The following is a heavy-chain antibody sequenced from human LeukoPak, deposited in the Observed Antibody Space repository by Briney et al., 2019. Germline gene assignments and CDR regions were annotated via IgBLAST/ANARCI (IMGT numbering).Heavy chain of an antibody. CDR3: AKGGLLWFRENIDY. CDR2: ISGSGSSM. CDR1: GFTFSSYA. Sequence: GGSLRLSCAASGFTFSSYAMTWVRQAPGKGLEWVSGISGSGSSMYYADSVKGRFTISRDNSKNTLYLQMNSLRAEDTAVYYCAKGGLLWFRENIDYWGQGSLVIVSS. V-gene: IGHV3-23*01. J-gene: IGHJ4*02. D-gene: IGHD3-10*01.